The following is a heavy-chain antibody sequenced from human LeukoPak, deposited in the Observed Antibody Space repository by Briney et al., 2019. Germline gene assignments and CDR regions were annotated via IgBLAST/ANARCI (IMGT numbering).Heavy chain of an antibody. Sequence: GGSLRLSCAASGFTFSSYSMNWVRQAPGKGLEWVSYISSSSSTIYYADSVKGRFTISRDNAKNSLYLQMNSLRAEDTAVYYCARDSVRGATTPFDYWGRGTLVTVSS. D-gene: IGHD1-26*01. J-gene: IGHJ4*02. CDR2: ISSSSSTI. CDR1: GFTFSSYS. V-gene: IGHV3-48*01. CDR3: ARDSVRGATTPFDY.